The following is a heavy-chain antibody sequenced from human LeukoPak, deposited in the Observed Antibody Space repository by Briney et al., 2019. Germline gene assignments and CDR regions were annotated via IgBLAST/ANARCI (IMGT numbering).Heavy chain of an antibody. CDR3: ARGDPTGGNYHTLDY. CDR2: IYPSDLDI. J-gene: IGHJ4*02. Sequence: GESLKISCEGSGHFFNSYWIAWVRQMPGKGLEWMGIIYPSDLDIRYSPSFQGQVTMSVDKSNSIAYLQWNSLKASDTGMYFCARGDPTGGNYHTLDYWGQGTLVTVPS. D-gene: IGHD5-24*01. CDR1: GHFFNSYW. V-gene: IGHV5-51*01.